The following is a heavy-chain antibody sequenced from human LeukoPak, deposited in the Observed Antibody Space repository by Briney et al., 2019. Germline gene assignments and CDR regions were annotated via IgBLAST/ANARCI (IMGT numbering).Heavy chain of an antibody. CDR1: GYTFTSYG. CDR2: IKPDSDDT. V-gene: IGHV1-18*01. Sequence: GASVKVSCKASGYTFTSYGISWVRQAPGQGLEWIGLIKPDSDDTNYAQKFRGRVTMTRDTSITTAYMELNRLTSDDTALYYCVRDRPHNWFDPWGQGTLVTVSS. J-gene: IGHJ5*02. CDR3: VRDRPHNWFDP.